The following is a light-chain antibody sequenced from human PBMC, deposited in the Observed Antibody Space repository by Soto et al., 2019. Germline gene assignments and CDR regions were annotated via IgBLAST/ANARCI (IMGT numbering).Light chain of an antibody. CDR2: DVT. CDR3: TAYSSSTTHVV. Sequence: QSALTQPASVSGSPGRSVTISCTGSSSDIGGFNYVSWYQHLPGRAPKLIIYDVTNRPSGISYRFSASKSGGTASLTISVLQAKVEGYYYSTAYSSSTTHVVFGGGTKLTVL. J-gene: IGLJ2*01. CDR1: SSDIGGFNY. V-gene: IGLV2-14*03.